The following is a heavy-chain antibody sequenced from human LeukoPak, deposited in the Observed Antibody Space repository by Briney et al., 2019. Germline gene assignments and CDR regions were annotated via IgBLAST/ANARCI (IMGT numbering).Heavy chain of an antibody. D-gene: IGHD3-10*01. CDR2: INAGNGNT. J-gene: IGHJ6*02. Sequence: ASVNVSCKASGYTFTSYAMHWVRQAPGQRLEWMGWINAGNGNTKYSQKFQGGVTITRDTSASTAYMELSSLRSEDTAVYYCARDRMVRGVTSGMDVWGQGTTVTVSS. V-gene: IGHV1-3*01. CDR3: ARDRMVRGVTSGMDV. CDR1: GYTFTSYA.